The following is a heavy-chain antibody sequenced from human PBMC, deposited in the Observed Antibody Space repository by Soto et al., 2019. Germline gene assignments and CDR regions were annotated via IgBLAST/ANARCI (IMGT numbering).Heavy chain of an antibody. CDR2: IIPIFGTA. CDR3: ARIPPITMVRGAPYYFDY. CDR1: GGTFSSYA. J-gene: IGHJ4*02. D-gene: IGHD3-10*01. Sequence: GASVNVSCKASGGTFSSYAISWVRQAPGQGLEWMGGIIPIFGTANYAQKFQGRVTITADESTSTAYMELSSLRSEDTAVYYCARIPPITMVRGAPYYFDYWGQGTLVTVSS. V-gene: IGHV1-69*13.